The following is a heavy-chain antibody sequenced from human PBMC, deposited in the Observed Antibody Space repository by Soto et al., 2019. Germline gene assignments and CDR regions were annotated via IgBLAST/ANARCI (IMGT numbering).Heavy chain of an antibody. V-gene: IGHV3-30*18. J-gene: IGHJ6*02. D-gene: IGHD2-2*01. Sequence: LRLSCAASGFTFSSYGMHWVRQAPGKGLEWVAVISYDGSNKYYADSVKGRFTISRDNSKNTLYLQMNSLRAEDTAVYYCAKSIGYCSSTSCYFEYYYYYYGMDVWGQGTTVTVSS. CDR3: AKSIGYCSSTSCYFEYYYYYYGMDV. CDR1: GFTFSSYG. CDR2: ISYDGSNK.